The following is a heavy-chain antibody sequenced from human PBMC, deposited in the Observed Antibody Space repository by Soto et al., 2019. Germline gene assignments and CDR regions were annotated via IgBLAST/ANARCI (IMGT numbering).Heavy chain of an antibody. D-gene: IGHD2-2*02. CDR1: GGSFSGYY. Sequence: LSETLSLTCAVYGGSFSGYYWSWIRQPPGKGLEWIGEINHSGSSNYNPSLKSRVTISVDTSKNQFSLKLSSVTAADTAVYYCARFRPFCQLLYRPCWFDPWGQGTLVTVSS. V-gene: IGHV4-34*01. CDR2: INHSGSS. J-gene: IGHJ5*02. CDR3: ARFRPFCQLLYRPCWFDP.